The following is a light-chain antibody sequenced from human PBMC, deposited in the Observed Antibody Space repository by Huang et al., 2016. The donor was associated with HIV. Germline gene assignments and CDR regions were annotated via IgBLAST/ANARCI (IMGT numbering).Light chain of an antibody. CDR1: QTITTY. Sequence: DIQLTQSPSSLSASVGDRVTITCRASQTITTYLNWYQQKPGKAPHLLIYGASNLQSGVPSRFSGIGSGTDFTLIISGLQPEDFATYYRQQSYTFPAFGRGTKVEIK. V-gene: IGKV1-39*01. J-gene: IGKJ1*01. CDR3: QQSYTFPA. CDR2: GAS.